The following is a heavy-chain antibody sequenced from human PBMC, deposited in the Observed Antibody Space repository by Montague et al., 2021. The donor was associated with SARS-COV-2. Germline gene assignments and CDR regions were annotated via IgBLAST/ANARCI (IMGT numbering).Heavy chain of an antibody. CDR3: SRGGYYDSSGYSLLYYYYCMDV. J-gene: IGHJ6*02. CDR2: IYYSGST. CDR1: GGSISSGGYY. D-gene: IGHD3-22*01. Sequence: TLSLTCTVSGGSISSGGYYWSWIRQHPGKGLEWIGYIYYSGSTYYNPSLNSRVTISVNTSKNQFSLKLSSVTAADTAVYYCSRGGYYDSSGYSLLYYYYCMDVWGQGTPVTVSS. V-gene: IGHV4-31*03.